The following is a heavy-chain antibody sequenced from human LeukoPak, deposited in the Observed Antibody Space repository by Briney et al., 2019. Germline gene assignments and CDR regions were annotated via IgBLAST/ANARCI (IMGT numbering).Heavy chain of an antibody. CDR2: ITGSGGST. CDR3: KADETYFSLNYYMDV. D-gene: IGHD2/OR15-2a*01. J-gene: IGHJ6*03. V-gene: IGHV3-23*01. Sequence: GGSLRLSCAASGFTFSNYGLSWVRQAPGKGLEWVSGITGSGGSTYYADSVKGRFTISRDNSKNTLYLQMNSLRAEDTAVYYCKADETYFSLNYYMDVWGKGTTVTVSS. CDR1: GFTFSNYG.